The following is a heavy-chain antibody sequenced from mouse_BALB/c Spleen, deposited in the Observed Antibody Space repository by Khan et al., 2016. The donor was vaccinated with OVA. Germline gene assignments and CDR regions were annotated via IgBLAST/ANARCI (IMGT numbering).Heavy chain of an antibody. Sequence: EVQLVESGGGLVQPGGSLKLSCAASGFDFSRYWMTWVRQAPGKGLEWIGEINPASSTINYTPSLKNTFIISRDNANNTLFLQISKVRSEDTALYYGARPTKEDYFDYWGQGITLTVSS. CDR1: GFDFSRYW. V-gene: IGHV4-1*02. J-gene: IGHJ2*01. CDR2: INPASSTI. CDR3: ARPTKEDYFDY.